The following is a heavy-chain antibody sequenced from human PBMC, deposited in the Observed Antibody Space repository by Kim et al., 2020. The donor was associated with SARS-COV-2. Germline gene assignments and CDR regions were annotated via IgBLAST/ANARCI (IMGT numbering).Heavy chain of an antibody. CDR3: ARGQRIAARLFWFDP. CDR1: GYTFTGYY. V-gene: IGHV1-2*06. J-gene: IGHJ5*02. D-gene: IGHD6-6*01. Sequence: ASVKVSCKASGYTFTGYYMHWVRQAPGQGLEWMGRINPNSGGTNYAQKFQGRVTMTRDTSISTAYMELSRLRSDDTAVYYCARGQRIAARLFWFDPWGQGTLVTVSS. CDR2: INPNSGGT.